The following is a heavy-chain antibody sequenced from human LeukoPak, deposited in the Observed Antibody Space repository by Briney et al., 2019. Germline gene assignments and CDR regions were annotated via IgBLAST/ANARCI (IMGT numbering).Heavy chain of an antibody. D-gene: IGHD5-18*01. CDR3: ARPDTANTIDY. V-gene: IGHV4-34*01. CDR1: GGSFSGYY. CDR2: INHSGST. Sequence: SETLSLTCAVYGGSFSGYYWSWIRQPPGKGLEWIGEINHSGSTNYNPSLKSRVSISVDTSKNQFSLKLSSVTAADTAVYYCARPDTANTIDYWGQGTLVTVSS. J-gene: IGHJ4*02.